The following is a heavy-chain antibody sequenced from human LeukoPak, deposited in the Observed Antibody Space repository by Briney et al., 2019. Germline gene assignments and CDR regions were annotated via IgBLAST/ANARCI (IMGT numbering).Heavy chain of an antibody. J-gene: IGHJ3*02. CDR2: IKQDGSEK. CDR3: TRSDCSGGGCYSVRAFDI. V-gene: IGHV3-7*01. CDR1: GFTFSIYW. Sequence: GGSLRLSCAASGFTFSIYWMSWVRQAPGKGLEWVANIKQDGSEKYYVGSVKGRLTISRDNAKNSLYLQMNSLRAEDRAVYYCTRSDCSGGGCYSVRAFDIWGQGTMVDVSS. D-gene: IGHD2-15*01.